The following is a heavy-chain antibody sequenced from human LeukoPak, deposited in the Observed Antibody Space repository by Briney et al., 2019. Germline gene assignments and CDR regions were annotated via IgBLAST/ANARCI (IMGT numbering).Heavy chain of an antibody. D-gene: IGHD2-15*01. J-gene: IGHJ4*02. CDR3: ARVPTCSGGSCRASFDY. CDR1: GGSISSSNW. CDR2: IYHSGST. Sequence: PSETLSLTCAVSGGSISSSNWWSWVRQPPGKGLEWIGEIYHSGSTNYNPSLKSRVTISVDKSKNQFSLKLSSVTAADTAVYYCARVPTCSGGSCRASFDYWGQGTLVTVSS. V-gene: IGHV4-4*02.